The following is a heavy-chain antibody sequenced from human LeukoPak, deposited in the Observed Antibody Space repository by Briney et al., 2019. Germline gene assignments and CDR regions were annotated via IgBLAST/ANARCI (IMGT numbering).Heavy chain of an antibody. CDR2: MFYSEST. CDR1: GASVSDGNYY. V-gene: IGHV4-61*01. CDR3: ARGGWYYGSGRTYGMDV. J-gene: IGHJ6*02. D-gene: IGHD3-10*01. Sequence: SETLSLTCSVSGASVSDGNYYWSWIRQPPGKGLEWIGYMFYSESTKYNPSLKSRVTISVDKSKNQFSLHMSSVTAADTAVYYCARGGWYYGSGRTYGMDVWGQGTTVTVSS.